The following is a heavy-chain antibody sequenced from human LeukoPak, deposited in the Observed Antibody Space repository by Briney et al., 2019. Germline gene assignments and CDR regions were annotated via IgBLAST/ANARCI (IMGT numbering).Heavy chain of an antibody. CDR3: ARIHDYGDYAFDK. Sequence: SDTLSLTCTVSGGSINPYYWSWIRQPPGKGLEYIGYISYTGNTNSNPSLKSRLTISVDTSKNQLSLKLRSVTAADTAVYYCARIHDYGDYAFDKWGQGTLVTVSS. V-gene: IGHV4-59*08. CDR1: GGSINPYY. J-gene: IGHJ4*02. D-gene: IGHD4-17*01. CDR2: ISYTGNT.